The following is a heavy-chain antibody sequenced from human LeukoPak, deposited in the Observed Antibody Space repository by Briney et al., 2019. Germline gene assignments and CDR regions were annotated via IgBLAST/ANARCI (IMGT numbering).Heavy chain of an antibody. CDR1: GFTFSTFA. J-gene: IGHJ3*02. Sequence: PGGSLRLSCAASGFTFSTFAMIWVRQAPGKGLEWVAVISYDGSNKYYADSVKGRFTISRDNSKNTLYLQMNSLRVEDTAVYYCARGSTMIRNALDIWGQGTMVTVSS. CDR3: ARGSTMIRNALDI. D-gene: IGHD3-10*01. V-gene: IGHV3-30*04. CDR2: ISYDGSNK.